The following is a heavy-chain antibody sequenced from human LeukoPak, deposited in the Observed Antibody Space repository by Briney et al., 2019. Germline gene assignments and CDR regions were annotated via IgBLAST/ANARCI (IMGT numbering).Heavy chain of an antibody. CDR3: AGVMRGAFDI. V-gene: IGHV3-23*03. CDR1: GFTFSSYA. Sequence: GGSLRLSCAASGFTFSSYAMTWVRQAPGKGLEWVSLLYSGGNTYYADSVKGRFTISRDNSNNTLYLQLDSLRAEDTAIYYCAGVMRGAFDIWGQGTLVTVSS. D-gene: IGHD3-16*01. CDR2: LYSGGNT. J-gene: IGHJ3*02.